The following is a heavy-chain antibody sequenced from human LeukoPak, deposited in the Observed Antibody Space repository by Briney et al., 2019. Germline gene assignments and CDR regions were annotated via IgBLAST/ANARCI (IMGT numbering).Heavy chain of an antibody. V-gene: IGHV3-74*01. CDR3: ATVTWEHF. Sequence: GGSLRLSCAASGFSFSSYWMHWVRQAPGKGLVWVSVIKTDGTTTYADSVRGRFTTSRDNAKNTLYLQMNSLRAEDTAVYYCATVTWEHFWGQGALVTVSS. CDR1: GFSFSSYW. CDR2: IKTDGTT. D-gene: IGHD1-26*01. J-gene: IGHJ4*02.